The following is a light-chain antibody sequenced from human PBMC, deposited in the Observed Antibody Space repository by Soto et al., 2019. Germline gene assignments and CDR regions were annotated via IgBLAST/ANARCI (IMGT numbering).Light chain of an antibody. V-gene: IGKV1-5*01. J-gene: IGKJ4*01. CDR1: QNINNW. CDR2: DAS. CDR3: QQYNNY. Sequence: DTQMTQSPSTLSASIGDRVTITCRASQNINNWLAWYQQKPGKAPKLLIYDASRLKSGVPSRFSGSGSGTEFTLTISSLQADESATYSCQQYNNYFGGGTKVEI.